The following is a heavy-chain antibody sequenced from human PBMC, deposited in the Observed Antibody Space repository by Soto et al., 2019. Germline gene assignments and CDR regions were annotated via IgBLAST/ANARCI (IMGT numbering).Heavy chain of an antibody. Sequence: QVQLVESGGGVVQPGRSLRLSCAASGFTFSSYGMHWVRQAPGKGLEWVAVISYDGSNKYYADSVKGRFTISRDNSKNTXXLQMNRLRAEDTGVYYCAKDRDYGDYDLRGSGMDVWGQGTTVTVSS. CDR3: AKDRDYGDYDLRGSGMDV. V-gene: IGHV3-30*18. D-gene: IGHD4-17*01. CDR1: GFTFSSYG. J-gene: IGHJ6*02. CDR2: ISYDGSNK.